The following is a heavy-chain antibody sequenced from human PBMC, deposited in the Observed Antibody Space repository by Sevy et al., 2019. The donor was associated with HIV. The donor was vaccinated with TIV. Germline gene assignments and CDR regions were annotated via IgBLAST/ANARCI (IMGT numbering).Heavy chain of an antibody. V-gene: IGHV1-18*01. D-gene: IGHD5-12*01. CDR1: GYTFTSYG. Sequence: ASVKVSCKASGYTFTSYGISWVRQAPGQGLEWMGWISAYNGNTNYAQKLQGRVTMTTDTSTSTAYMERRSLRSDDTAVYYCARDRPNTDIVATSPFDYWGQGTLVTVSS. CDR3: ARDRPNTDIVATSPFDY. J-gene: IGHJ4*02. CDR2: ISAYNGNT.